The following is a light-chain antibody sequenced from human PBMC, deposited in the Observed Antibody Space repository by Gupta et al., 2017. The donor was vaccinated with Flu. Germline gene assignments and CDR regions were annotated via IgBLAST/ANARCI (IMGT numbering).Light chain of an antibody. CDR3: AVWDDSRQTNVV. CDR1: SSNIGRNY. J-gene: IGLJ2*01. V-gene: IGLV1-47*01. Sequence: VTISCAGSSSNIGRNYVFWYQQFPGKAPKLLMYMNNQRPSGVPYRFSGSKSGTSASLAISELRSEEEADYFCAVWDDSRQTNVVFGGGTKLTVL. CDR2: MNN.